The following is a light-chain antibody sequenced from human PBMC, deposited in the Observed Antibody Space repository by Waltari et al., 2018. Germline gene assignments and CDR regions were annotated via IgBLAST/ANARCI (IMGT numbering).Light chain of an antibody. V-gene: IGLV4-69*01. J-gene: IGLJ3*02. CDR1: SGYSSNV. CDR3: QTGGHGTWV. CDR2: VNSDGSH. Sequence: LVLTQSPSASASLGASVKLTCTLSSGYSSNVIAWIQQQPGKGPRYLMKVNSDGSHRKGDDIPDRFSASKSGTECQLTISSLQSEDEADYFCQTGGHGTWVFGGGTKLTVL.